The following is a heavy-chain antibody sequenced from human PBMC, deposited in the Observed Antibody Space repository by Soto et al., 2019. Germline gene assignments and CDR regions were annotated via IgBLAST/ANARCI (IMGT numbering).Heavy chain of an antibody. CDR2: IIPIFGTA. J-gene: IGHJ2*01. CDR3: ARGNHRWLQLWYFDL. CDR1: GGTFSSYT. D-gene: IGHD5-12*01. Sequence: QVQLVQSGAEVKKPGSSVTVSCKASGGTFSSYTISWVRQATGQGLEWMGGIIPIFGTANYAQKFQGRVTITADESTSTAYMELSSLRSADTAVYYCARGNHRWLQLWYFDLWGSGTLVPVSS. V-gene: IGHV1-69*12.